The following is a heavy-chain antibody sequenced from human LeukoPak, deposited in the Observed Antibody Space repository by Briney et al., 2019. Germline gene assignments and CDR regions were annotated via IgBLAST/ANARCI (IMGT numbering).Heavy chain of an antibody. CDR3: AKVINYDSSGSDY. J-gene: IGHJ4*02. V-gene: IGHV3-21*04. CDR1: GFTFSSYS. CDR2: ISSSSSYI. D-gene: IGHD3-22*01. Sequence: GGSLRLSCAASGFTFSSYSMNWVRQAPGKGLEWASSISSSSSYIYYADSVKGRFTISRDNAKNSLYLQMNSLRAEDTAVYYCAKVINYDSSGSDYWGQGTLVTVSS.